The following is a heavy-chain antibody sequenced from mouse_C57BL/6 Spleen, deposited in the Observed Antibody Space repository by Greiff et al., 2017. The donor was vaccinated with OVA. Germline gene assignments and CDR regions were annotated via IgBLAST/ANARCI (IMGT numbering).Heavy chain of an antibody. CDR3: ARAGIYYDYDEGYYFDY. D-gene: IGHD2-4*01. CDR2: INPGSGGT. V-gene: IGHV1-54*01. CDR1: GYAFTNYL. J-gene: IGHJ2*01. Sequence: VQLQQSGAELVRPGTSVKVSCKASGYAFTNYLIEWVKQRPGQGLEWIGVINPGSGGTNYNEKFKGKATLTADKSSSTAYMQLSSLTSEDSAVYFCARAGIYYDYDEGYYFDYWGQGTTLTVSS.